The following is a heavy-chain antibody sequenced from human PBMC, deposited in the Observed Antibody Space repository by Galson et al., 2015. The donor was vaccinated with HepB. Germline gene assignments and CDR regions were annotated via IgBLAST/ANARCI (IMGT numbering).Heavy chain of an antibody. V-gene: IGHV4-30-4*01. Sequence: TLSLTCTVSGGSISSGNYYCSWIRQPPGKGLEWIGYIYYSGGTYYNPSLKSRVTISIDTSKNQFSLKLSSVTAADTAVYYCGRDYLGYGGLDYWGRGTLVTVPS. J-gene: IGHJ4*02. D-gene: IGHD4-23*01. CDR2: IYYSGGT. CDR3: GRDYLGYGGLDY. CDR1: GGSISSGNYY.